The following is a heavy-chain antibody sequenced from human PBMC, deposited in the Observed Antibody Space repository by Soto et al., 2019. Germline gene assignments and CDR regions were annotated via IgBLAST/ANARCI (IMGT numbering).Heavy chain of an antibody. Sequence: GGSLRLSCAASGLTFSTYDMHWVRQAPGKGLEWVALIWSDGSRTFYADSVKGRFTISRDNSKNTLYLQMKSLRGEDTAVYYCAKDYGGNPFDYWGQGTLVTVSS. D-gene: IGHD4-17*01. CDR1: GLTFSTYD. CDR2: IWSDGSRT. V-gene: IGHV3-33*06. J-gene: IGHJ4*02. CDR3: AKDYGGNPFDY.